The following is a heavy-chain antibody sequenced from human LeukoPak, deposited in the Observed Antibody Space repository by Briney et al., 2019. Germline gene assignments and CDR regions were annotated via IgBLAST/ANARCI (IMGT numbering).Heavy chain of an antibody. Sequence: SETLSLTCFVSNGSITSTSYWAWIRQSPGKGLEWIGTTSSGGSAYYKTSLKSRVTISVDTSKTQLSLRLTSVTAADTAVYCCARQGGGDFVDSWGQGTLVSVS. CDR2: TSSGGSA. CDR1: NGSITSTSY. V-gene: IGHV4-39*01. CDR3: ARQGGGDFVDS. D-gene: IGHD4-17*01. J-gene: IGHJ4*02.